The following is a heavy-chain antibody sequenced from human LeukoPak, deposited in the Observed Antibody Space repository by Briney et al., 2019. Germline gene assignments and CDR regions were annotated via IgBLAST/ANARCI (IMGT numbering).Heavy chain of an antibody. V-gene: IGHV5-51*01. Sequence: GESLKISCKGSGYTFTNYWIGWVRQMSGKGLEWMGIIYSGGSDTRYSPSFQGQVTISVDKSISTAYLQWTSLKASDTAIYYCARHSLGYCSGGNCYPDYWGQGTLVTVSS. D-gene: IGHD2-15*01. CDR1: GYTFTNYW. CDR3: ARHSLGYCSGGNCYPDY. J-gene: IGHJ4*02. CDR2: IYSGGSDT.